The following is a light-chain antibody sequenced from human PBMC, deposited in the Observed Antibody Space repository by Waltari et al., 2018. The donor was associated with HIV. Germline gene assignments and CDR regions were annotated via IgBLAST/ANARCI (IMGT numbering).Light chain of an antibody. V-gene: IGLV3-1*01. CDR3: QAWDSGSGGV. J-gene: IGLJ3*02. CDR2: QDG. CDR1: RLESRY. Sequence: SYDLTQPPSVSVSPGQTASIACSGDRLESRYVCWYQQKPGQSPVLVIFQDGKRPSGIPERFSGSNAGNTATLTISGTQAMDEADYYCQAWDSGSGGVFGGGTRLTVL.